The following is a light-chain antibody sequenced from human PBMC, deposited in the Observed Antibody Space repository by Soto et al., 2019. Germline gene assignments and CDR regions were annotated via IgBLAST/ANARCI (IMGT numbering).Light chain of an antibody. CDR3: QQYDSSLT. CDR1: QSVDSRF. J-gene: IGKJ1*01. V-gene: IGKV3-20*01. CDR2: GAS. Sequence: EIVLTQSPRSLSLSPGERATLSCRASQSVDSRFFAWYQQRPGQAPRLLIYGASRRATGIPERFTGSGSGTDFTLTISGLEPEDFAVYYGQQYDSSLTFGLGTKVEIK.